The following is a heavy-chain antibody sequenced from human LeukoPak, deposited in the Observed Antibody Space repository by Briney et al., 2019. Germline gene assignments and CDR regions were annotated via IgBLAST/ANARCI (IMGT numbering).Heavy chain of an antibody. D-gene: IGHD3-16*01. CDR3: VRDGGEY. J-gene: IGHJ4*02. V-gene: IGHV3-66*02. Sequence: PGGSLRLSCAGSGFTFSSYSMSWVRQAPGKGLEWVSVIYSGGSTYYADSVKGRFTISRDNSKNTLYLQMNSLRVEDTAVYYCVRDGGEYWGQGTLVTVSS. CDR1: GFTFSSYS. CDR2: IYSGGST.